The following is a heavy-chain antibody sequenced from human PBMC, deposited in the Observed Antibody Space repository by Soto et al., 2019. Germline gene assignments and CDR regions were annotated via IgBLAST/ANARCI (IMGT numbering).Heavy chain of an antibody. D-gene: IGHD3-22*01. CDR3: ARDPADSSGYYSTRANAFDI. J-gene: IGHJ3*02. CDR1: GGTFSSYA. CDR2: IIPIFGTA. Sequence: ASVKVSCKASGGTFSSYAISWVRQAPGQGLEWMGGIIPIFGTANYAQKFQGRVTITADESTSTAYMELSSLRSEDTAAYYCARDPADSSGYYSTRANAFDIWGQGTMVTVSS. V-gene: IGHV1-69*13.